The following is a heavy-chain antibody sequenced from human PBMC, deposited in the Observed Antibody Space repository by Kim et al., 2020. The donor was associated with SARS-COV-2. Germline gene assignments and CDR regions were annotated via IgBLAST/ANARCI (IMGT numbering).Heavy chain of an antibody. CDR3: AKDLLYVPGRGYFDS. J-gene: IGHJ4*02. V-gene: IGHV3-23*01. Sequence: ANSVRGRFTISRDNSKNTLLLQMDSLRVDDTAVYYCAKDLLYVPGRGYFDSWGQGVVVTVSS. D-gene: IGHD3-10*01.